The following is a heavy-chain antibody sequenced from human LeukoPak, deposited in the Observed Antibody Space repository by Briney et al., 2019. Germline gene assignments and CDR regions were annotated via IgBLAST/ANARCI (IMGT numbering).Heavy chain of an antibody. V-gene: IGHV5-51*01. D-gene: IGHD6-19*01. J-gene: IGHJ4*02. CDR2: IYPADSDT. CDR1: GYSFTTSW. CDR3: ARQGSGYINY. Sequence: GESLKISCKGSGYSFTTSWIGWVRQMPGKGLEWMGIIYPADSDTRYSPSFQGQVTISADKTITTAYLQWSSLKASDTAMYYCARQGSGYINYWGQGTLVTVSS.